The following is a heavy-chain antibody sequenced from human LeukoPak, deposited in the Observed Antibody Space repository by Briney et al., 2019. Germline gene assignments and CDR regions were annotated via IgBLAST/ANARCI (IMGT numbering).Heavy chain of an antibody. Sequence: VKPSETLSLTCTVSGYSISSGYYWGWIRQPPGKGLEWIGSIYYSGSTYYNPSLKSRVTISVDTSKNQFSLKLSSVTAADTAVYYCARYIVVVLAAYFDYWGQGTLVTVSS. CDR3: ARYIVVVLAAYFDY. V-gene: IGHV4-38-2*02. J-gene: IGHJ4*02. CDR2: IYYSGST. D-gene: IGHD2-2*01. CDR1: GYSISSGYY.